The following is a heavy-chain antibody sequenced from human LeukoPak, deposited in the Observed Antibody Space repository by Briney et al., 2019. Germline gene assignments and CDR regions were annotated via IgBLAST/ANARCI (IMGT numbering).Heavy chain of an antibody. CDR3: ARDEGGPVNY. Sequence: ASVKVSCKASGYTFTSHGISWVRQAPGQGLEWMGWISSNNGNTKYAQKFQGRVTMTTETSTSTAYMELRSLRSDDTAVYYCARDEGGPVNYWGQGTLVTVSP. J-gene: IGHJ4*02. CDR2: ISSNNGNT. D-gene: IGHD3-16*01. CDR1: GYTFTSHG. V-gene: IGHV1-18*01.